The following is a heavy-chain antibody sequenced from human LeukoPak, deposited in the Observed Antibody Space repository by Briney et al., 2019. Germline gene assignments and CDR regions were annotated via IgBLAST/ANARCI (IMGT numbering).Heavy chain of an antibody. J-gene: IGHJ4*02. CDR2: ISGSGGYT. Sequence: TGGSLRLSCAASGFTFRSYGMSRVRQAPGKGPEWVSSISGSGGYTYYADSVQGRFTISRDNSKNTLSLQMNSLRAEDAAIYYCATSPDIEASGTLYYLDFWGQGTLVSVSS. V-gene: IGHV3-23*01. CDR3: ATSPDIEASGTLYYLDF. CDR1: GFTFRSYG. D-gene: IGHD1-14*01.